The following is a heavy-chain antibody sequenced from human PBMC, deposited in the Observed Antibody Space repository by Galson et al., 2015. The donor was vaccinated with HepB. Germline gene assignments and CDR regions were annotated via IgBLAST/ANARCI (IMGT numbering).Heavy chain of an antibody. Sequence: SVKVSCKASGYTFTSYGISWVRQAPGQGLEWMGWISAYNGNTNYAQKLQGRVTMTTDTSTSTAYMELRSLRSDDTAVYYCARDPIAVGRPGNFDYWGQGTLVTVSS. D-gene: IGHD6-19*01. CDR3: ARDPIAVGRPGNFDY. CDR1: GYTFTSYG. V-gene: IGHV1-18*04. CDR2: ISAYNGNT. J-gene: IGHJ4*02.